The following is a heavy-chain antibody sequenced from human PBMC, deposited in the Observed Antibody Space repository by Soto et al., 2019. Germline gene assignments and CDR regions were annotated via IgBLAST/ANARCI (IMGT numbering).Heavy chain of an antibody. CDR3: AREGNIVVVPAAKFDY. CDR1: GFTFSSYW. CDR2: IKQDGSEK. D-gene: IGHD2-2*01. Sequence: EVQLVESGGGLVQPGGSLRLSCAASGFTFSSYWMSWVRQAPGKGLEWVANIKQDGSEKYYVDSVKGRFTISRDNAKNSLYLQMNSLRAEDTAVYYCAREGNIVVVPAAKFDYWGQGTLVTVSS. J-gene: IGHJ4*02. V-gene: IGHV3-7*01.